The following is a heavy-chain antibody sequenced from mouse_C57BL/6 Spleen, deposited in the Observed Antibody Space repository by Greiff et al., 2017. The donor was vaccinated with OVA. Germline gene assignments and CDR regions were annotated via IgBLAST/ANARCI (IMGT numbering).Heavy chain of an antibody. Sequence: QVQLQQPGAELVRPGSSVKLSCKASGYTFTSYWMHWVKQRPIQGLEWIGNIDPSDSETHYNQKFKDKATLTVDKSSSTAYMQLSSLTSEYSAVYYWARRDSYAMDYWGQGTSVTGSS. CDR1: GYTFTSYW. CDR3: ARRDSYAMDY. V-gene: IGHV1-52*01. CDR2: IDPSDSET. J-gene: IGHJ4*01. D-gene: IGHD3-2*01.